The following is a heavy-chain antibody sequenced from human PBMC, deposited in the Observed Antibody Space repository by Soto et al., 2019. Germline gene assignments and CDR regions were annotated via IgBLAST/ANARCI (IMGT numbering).Heavy chain of an antibody. V-gene: IGHV4-59*01. J-gene: IGHJ1*01. CDR2: IYYSGST. CDR3: ATQAGYGDYRH. CDR1: GGSISSYY. D-gene: IGHD4-17*01. Sequence: QVQLQESGPGLVKPSETLSLTCTVSGGSISSYYWSWIRQPPGKGLEWIGYIYYSGSTNYNPSLKRRVTISVDTSKNQFSLKLSSVTAADTAVYYCATQAGYGDYRHWGQGTLVTVSS.